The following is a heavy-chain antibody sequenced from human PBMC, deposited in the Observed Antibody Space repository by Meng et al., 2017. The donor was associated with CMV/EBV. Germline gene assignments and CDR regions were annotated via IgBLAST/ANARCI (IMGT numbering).Heavy chain of an antibody. CDR2: ISSSGSTI. V-gene: IGHV3-48*03. J-gene: IGHJ4*02. Sequence: GESLKISCAASGFTFSSYEMNWVRQAPGKGLEWVSYISSSGSTIYYADSVKGRFTISRDNSKNTLYLQMNSLTAGDTGVYFCAREFFLDHWGQGTLVTVSS. D-gene: IGHD3-3*01. CDR3: AREFFLDH. CDR1: GFTFSSYE.